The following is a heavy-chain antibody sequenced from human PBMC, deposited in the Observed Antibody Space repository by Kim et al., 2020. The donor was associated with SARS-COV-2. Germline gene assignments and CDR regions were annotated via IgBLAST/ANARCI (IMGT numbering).Heavy chain of an antibody. D-gene: IGHD3-3*01. CDR1: GITISNSD. Sequence: GGSLRLSCAASGITISNSDMNWVRQAPGKGLEWVSYITGRRSGDTYYADSVKGRFTTSRDDSGTTVLLQMNSLRADDTAVYYCVRGLMENWGRGTLVSISS. V-gene: IGHV3-23*01. J-gene: IGHJ4*02. CDR2: ITGRRSGDT. CDR3: VRGLMEN.